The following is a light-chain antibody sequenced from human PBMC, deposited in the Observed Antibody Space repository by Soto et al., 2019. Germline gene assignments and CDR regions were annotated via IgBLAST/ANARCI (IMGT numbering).Light chain of an antibody. J-gene: IGKJ5*01. CDR1: ETISTF. V-gene: IGKV1-39*01. CDR3: QQSYSLSPIT. Sequence: DIQMTQSPSSLSASVGDRVTLTCRASETISTFLNWYQHKPGRAPKLLIYAASRLQSGVPSRFSGSGSGTDFTLTINGLQPEDFASYYCQQSYSLSPITFGQRTRLEIK. CDR2: AAS.